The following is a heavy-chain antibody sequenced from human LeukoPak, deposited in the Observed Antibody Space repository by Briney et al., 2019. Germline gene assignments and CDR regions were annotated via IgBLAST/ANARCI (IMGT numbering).Heavy chain of an antibody. V-gene: IGHV3-23*01. CDR2: ISGSGGST. D-gene: IGHD2-15*01. CDR1: GFTFSSYA. Sequence: GGSLRLSCAASGFTFSSYAMSWVRQAPGKGLEWVSAISGSGGSTYYADSVKGRFTISRDDSKNTLYLQMNSLRAEDTAVYYCAKGTDCSGGSCYIPNYWGQGTLVTVSS. J-gene: IGHJ4*02. CDR3: AKGTDCSGGSCYIPNY.